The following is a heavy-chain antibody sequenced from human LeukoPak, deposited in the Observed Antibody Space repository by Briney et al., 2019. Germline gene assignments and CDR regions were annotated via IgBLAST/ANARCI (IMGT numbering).Heavy chain of an antibody. Sequence: GGSLRLSCAASEFTFSAYWMSWVRQAPGKGLEWVANIKQDGSEKNYVDSVKGRFTISRDNAKKSLDLQMNSLRADDTAVYYCARAGRGTYHYYGVDVWGQGTTVTVSS. V-gene: IGHV3-7*03. CDR2: IKQDGSEK. CDR3: ARAGRGTYHYYGVDV. CDR1: EFTFSAYW. J-gene: IGHJ6*02.